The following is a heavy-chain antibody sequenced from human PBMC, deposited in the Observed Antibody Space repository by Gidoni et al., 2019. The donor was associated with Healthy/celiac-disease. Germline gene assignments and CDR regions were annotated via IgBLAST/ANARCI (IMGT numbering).Heavy chain of an antibody. D-gene: IGHD4-17*01. CDR2: ISSSSSYI. Sequence: EVQLVESGGGLVKPGRSLRLSCAASGFTFSSYSLNWVRQAPGKGLEWFSSISSSSSYIYYADSVKGRFTISRDNAKNSLYLQMNSLRAEDTAVYYCAGETTVTTDAFDIWGQGTMVTVSS. V-gene: IGHV3-21*01. J-gene: IGHJ3*02. CDR3: AGETTVTTDAFDI. CDR1: GFTFSSYS.